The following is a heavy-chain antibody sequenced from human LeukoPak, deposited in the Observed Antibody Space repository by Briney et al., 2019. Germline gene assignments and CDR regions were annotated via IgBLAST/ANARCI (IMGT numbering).Heavy chain of an antibody. CDR1: GFTFSSYE. CDR3: ARMLYAFDI. Sequence: GGSLRLSCAASGFTFSSYEMNWVRQAPGKGLEWVSYISSSGSAIYYADSVKGRFTISRDNAKNSLYLQMNSLRAEDTAVYYCARMLYAFDIWGQGTMVTVSS. J-gene: IGHJ3*02. CDR2: ISSSGSAI. V-gene: IGHV3-48*03. D-gene: IGHD2-8*01.